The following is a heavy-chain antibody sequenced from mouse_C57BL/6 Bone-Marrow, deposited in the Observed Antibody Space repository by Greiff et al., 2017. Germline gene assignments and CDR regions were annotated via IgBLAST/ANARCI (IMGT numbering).Heavy chain of an antibody. CDR1: GYTFTEYT. CDR3: ARHEGTAQATGPWFAY. V-gene: IGHV1-62-2*01. Sequence: QVQLQQSGAELVKPGASVKLSCKASGYTFTEYTIHWVKQRSGQGLEWIGWFYPGSGSIKYNEKFKDKATLTADKSSSTVYIELSRLTSEDSAVYFCARHEGTAQATGPWFAYWGQGTLVTVSA. J-gene: IGHJ3*01. D-gene: IGHD3-2*02. CDR2: FYPGSGSI.